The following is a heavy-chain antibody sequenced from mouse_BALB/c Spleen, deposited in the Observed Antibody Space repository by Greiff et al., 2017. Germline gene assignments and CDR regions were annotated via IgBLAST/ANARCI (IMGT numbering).Heavy chain of an antibody. CDR1: GYSITSDYA. CDR3: ARCDGYYFDY. D-gene: IGHD2-3*01. J-gene: IGHJ2*01. V-gene: IGHV3-2*02. Sequence: DVQLQESGPGLVKPSQSLSLTCTVTGYSITSDYAWNWIRQFPGNKLEWMGYISYSGSTSYNPSLKSRISITRDTSKNQFFLQLNSVTTEDTATYYCARCDGYYFDYGGQGTTLTVSS. CDR2: ISYSGST.